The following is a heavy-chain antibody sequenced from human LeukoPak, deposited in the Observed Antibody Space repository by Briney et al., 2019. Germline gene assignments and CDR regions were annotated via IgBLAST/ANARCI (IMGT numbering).Heavy chain of an antibody. CDR3: ASSYGSGSLSYYFDY. D-gene: IGHD3-10*01. Sequence: GGSLRLSCAASGFTFSSYSMNWVRQAPGKGLEWVSYISSSGSTIYYADSVKGRFTISRDNAKNSLYLQMNSLRAEDTAVYYCASSYGSGSLSYYFDYWGQGTLVTVSS. CDR1: GFTFSSYS. V-gene: IGHV3-48*04. CDR2: ISSSGSTI. J-gene: IGHJ4*02.